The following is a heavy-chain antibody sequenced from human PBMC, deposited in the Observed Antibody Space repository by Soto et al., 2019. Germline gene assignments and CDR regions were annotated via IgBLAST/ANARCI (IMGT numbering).Heavy chain of an antibody. V-gene: IGHV3-23*01. D-gene: IGHD1-1*01. CDR1: GFTFTNYA. J-gene: IGHJ4*02. CDR2: ISGNGGTT. CDR3: PKGKVSTQRGIDY. Sequence: PGGSLRLSCAASGFTFTNYAMSWVRQAPGKGLEWISAISGNGGTTYFADSMEGRFSVSRDNSKDTLYLQMDSLRAEDTAMYYCPKGKVSTQRGIDYWGRGTLVTVSS.